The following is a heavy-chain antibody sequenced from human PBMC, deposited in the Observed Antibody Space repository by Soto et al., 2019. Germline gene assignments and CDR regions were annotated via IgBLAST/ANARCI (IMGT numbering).Heavy chain of an antibody. V-gene: IGHV3-15*01. Sequence: GGSLRLSCAASGFTFSNAWMSWVRQAPGKGLECVGRIKSKTDGGTTDYAAPVKGRFTISRDDSKSTLYLQMNSLKTEDTAVYYCTTTKKYYYGSGSYGGGFDYWGQGTLVTVSS. CDR3: TTTKKYYYGSGSYGGGFDY. CDR2: IKSKTDGGTT. D-gene: IGHD3-10*01. CDR1: GFTFSNAW. J-gene: IGHJ4*02.